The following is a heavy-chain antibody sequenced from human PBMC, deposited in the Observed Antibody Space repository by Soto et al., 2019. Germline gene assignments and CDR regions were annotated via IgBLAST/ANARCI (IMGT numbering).Heavy chain of an antibody. CDR3: AKACIAAALDFDY. J-gene: IGHJ4*02. D-gene: IGHD6-13*01. Sequence: QVQLVESGGGVVQPGRSLRLSCAASGFTFSSYGMHWVRQAPGKGLEWVAVISYDGSNKYYADSVKGRFTISRDNSKNTLYLQMNSLRAEDTAVYYCAKACIAAALDFDYWGQGTLVTVSS. CDR1: GFTFSSYG. CDR2: ISYDGSNK. V-gene: IGHV3-30*18.